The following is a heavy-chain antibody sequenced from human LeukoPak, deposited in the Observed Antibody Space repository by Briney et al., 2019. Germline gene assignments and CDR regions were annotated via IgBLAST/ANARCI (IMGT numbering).Heavy chain of an antibody. J-gene: IGHJ5*02. Sequence: GGSLRLSCAASGFTFSCYSMNWVRQAPGKGLEWVSFISSSNSYIYHADSMKGRFTISRDNAKNSLFLQMNSLRAEDTAVYYCARDRESYYYGSGSYRGHWLDPWGQGTLVTVSS. V-gene: IGHV3-21*01. CDR1: GFTFSCYS. CDR2: ISSSNSYI. CDR3: ARDRESYYYGSGSYRGHWLDP. D-gene: IGHD3-10*01.